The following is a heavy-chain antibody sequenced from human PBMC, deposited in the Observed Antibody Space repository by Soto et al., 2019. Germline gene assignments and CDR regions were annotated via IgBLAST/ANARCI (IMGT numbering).Heavy chain of an antibody. CDR3: AGGGVRGVITRTRYYYGMDV. CDR1: GYSFTSYW. D-gene: IGHD3-10*01. J-gene: IGHJ6*02. V-gene: IGHV5-51*01. CDR2: IYPGDSDT. Sequence: GESLKISCKGSGYSFTSYWIGWVRQMPGKGLEWMGIIYPGDSDTRYSPSFQGQVTISADQSISTAYLQWSSLKASDTAMYYCAGGGVRGVITRTRYYYGMDVWGQGTTVTVSS.